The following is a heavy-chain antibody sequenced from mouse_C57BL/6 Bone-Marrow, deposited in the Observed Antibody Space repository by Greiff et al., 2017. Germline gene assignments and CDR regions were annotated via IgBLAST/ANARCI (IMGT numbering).Heavy chain of an antibody. CDR1: GYTFTDYE. CDR3: TRVGYHAMDY. CDR2: IDPETGGT. J-gene: IGHJ4*01. V-gene: IGHV1-15*01. Sequence: VKLVESGAELVRPGASVTLSCKASGYTFTDYEMHWVKQTPVHGLEWIGAIDPETGGTAYNQKFKGKAILTADKSSSTAYMELRSLTSEDSAVYYCTRVGYHAMDYWGQGTSVTVSS.